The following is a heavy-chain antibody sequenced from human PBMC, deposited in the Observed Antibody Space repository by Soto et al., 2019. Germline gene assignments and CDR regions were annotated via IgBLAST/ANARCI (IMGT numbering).Heavy chain of an antibody. CDR3: TREDEREATDDACDA. CDR2: IRAKADGYTT. J-gene: IGHJ3*01. V-gene: IGHV3-73*01. CDR1: GFIFAESA. D-gene: IGHD2-15*01. Sequence: GGSLRLSCAATGFIFAESAVHWVRQASGKGLEWLGRIRAKADGYTTSYAASVKGRFIISRDDSENTAYLQMNNVKTDDTALYYCTREDEREATDDACDAWGQGTMVTVSS.